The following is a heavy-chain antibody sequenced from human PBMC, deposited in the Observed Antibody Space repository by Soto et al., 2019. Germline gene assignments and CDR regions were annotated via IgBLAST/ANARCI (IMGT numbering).Heavy chain of an antibody. J-gene: IGHJ5*02. D-gene: IGHD2-15*01. Sequence: SETLCLTCTVSGGTISSVGYYWSWIRQHPGKGLEWIGNIYYSGSTYYNPSLKSRVTISVDTSKNQFSLKLSSVTAADTAVYYCARDRANVSLYCSGGSCYGDQLFDPWGQGPLVTAPQ. V-gene: IGHV4-31*03. CDR2: IYYSGST. CDR1: GGTISSVGYY. CDR3: ARDRANVSLYCSGGSCYGDQLFDP.